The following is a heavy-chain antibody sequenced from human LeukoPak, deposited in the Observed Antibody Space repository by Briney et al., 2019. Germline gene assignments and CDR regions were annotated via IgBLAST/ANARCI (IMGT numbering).Heavy chain of an antibody. J-gene: IGHJ4*02. D-gene: IGHD6-19*01. CDR3: ARDSSGWYDY. Sequence: SETLSLTCTVSGGSITNYYWSWIRQPPGKGLEWIGYVYYSGSTNYNPSLKSRVTISVDTSKNQFSLKLSSVTAADTAVYYCARDSSGWYDYWGQGTLVTVSS. CDR2: VYYSGST. CDR1: GGSITNYY. V-gene: IGHV4-59*01.